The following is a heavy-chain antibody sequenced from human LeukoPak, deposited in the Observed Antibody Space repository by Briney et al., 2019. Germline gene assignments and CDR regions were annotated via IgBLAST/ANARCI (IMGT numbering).Heavy chain of an antibody. D-gene: IGHD5-18*01. CDR3: VSRGYTYGNFDH. CDR2: IYYSGST. V-gene: IGHV4-59*08. CDR1: GGSISSYY. Sequence: SETLSLTCTVSGGSISSYYWNWIRQPPGKGLEWIGYIYYSGSTNYNPSLKSRVTISVDTSKNQFSLKLSSVTDADTAVYYCVSRGYTYGNFDHCGQGTLVTVSS. J-gene: IGHJ4*02.